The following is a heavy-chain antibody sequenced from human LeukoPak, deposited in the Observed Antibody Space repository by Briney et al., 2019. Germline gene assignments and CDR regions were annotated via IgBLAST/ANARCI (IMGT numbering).Heavy chain of an antibody. Sequence: GGSLRLSCAASGFTFDDYAMHWVRQAPGKGLERVSGISWNSGSIGYADSVKGRFTISRDNAKNSLYLQMNSLRAEDTALYYCAKGSTAVVTPPFDYWGQGTLVTVSS. CDR1: GFTFDDYA. CDR2: ISWNSGSI. J-gene: IGHJ4*02. V-gene: IGHV3-9*01. CDR3: AKGSTAVVTPPFDY. D-gene: IGHD4-23*01.